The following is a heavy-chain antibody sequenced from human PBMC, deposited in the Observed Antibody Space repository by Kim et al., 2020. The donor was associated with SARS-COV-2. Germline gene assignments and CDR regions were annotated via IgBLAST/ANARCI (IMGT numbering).Heavy chain of an antibody. V-gene: IGHV3-48*02. D-gene: IGHD1-26*01. CDR3: ARDSAGATWGYYYGY. CDR1: GFTFSSYS. J-gene: IGHJ4*02. CDR2: ISSSSTI. Sequence: GGSLRLSCAASGFTFSSYSMNWVRQAPGKGLEWVSYISSSSTIYYADSVKGRFTISRDNAKNSLYLQMNSLRDEDTAVYYCARDSAGATWGYYYGYWGQGTLVTVSS.